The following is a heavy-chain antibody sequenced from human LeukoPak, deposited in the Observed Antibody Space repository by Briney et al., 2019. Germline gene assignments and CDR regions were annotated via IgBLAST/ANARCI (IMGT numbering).Heavy chain of an antibody. Sequence: EGSLRLSCVSSGFTFTIYSFNWVRQAPGKGPEWVAYISPTGATIYYADSVNGRFSISRDDAKSSVFLQMTSLTAEDTAIYFCARAHTFHESSASYYNPWFDPWGQGTLVTVSS. D-gene: IGHD1-26*01. V-gene: IGHV3-48*04. CDR1: GFTFTIYS. CDR3: ARAHTFHESSASYYNPWFDP. CDR2: ISPTGATI. J-gene: IGHJ5*02.